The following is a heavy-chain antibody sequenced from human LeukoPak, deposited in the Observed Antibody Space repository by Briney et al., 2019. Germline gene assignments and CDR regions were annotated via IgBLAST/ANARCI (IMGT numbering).Heavy chain of an antibody. J-gene: IGHJ3*02. CDR2: INPNSGGT. CDR1: GYTFTGYY. V-gene: IGHV1-2*02. Sequence: ASVKVSCKASGYTFTGYYMHWVRQAPGQGLEWMGWINPNSGGTNYAQKFQGRVTMTRDTSISTAYMELSRLRSGDTAVYYCARGHTLGDAFDIWGQGTMATVSS. D-gene: IGHD3-16*01. CDR3: ARGHTLGDAFDI.